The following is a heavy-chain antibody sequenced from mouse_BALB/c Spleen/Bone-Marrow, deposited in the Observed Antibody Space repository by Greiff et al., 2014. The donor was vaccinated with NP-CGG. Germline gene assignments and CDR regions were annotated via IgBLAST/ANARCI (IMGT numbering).Heavy chain of an antibody. CDR1: GYSITSDYA. J-gene: IGHJ3*01. V-gene: IGHV3-2*02. CDR2: ISYSGST. D-gene: IGHD2-14*01. Sequence: VQLQQSGPGLVKPSQSLSLTCTVTGYSITSDYALNWIRQFPGNKMEWMGYISYSGSTSYNPSLKSRISITRDTSKNQFFLQLNSVTTEDTATYYCASRFDEAWFAYWGQGTLVTVSA. CDR3: ASRFDEAWFAY.